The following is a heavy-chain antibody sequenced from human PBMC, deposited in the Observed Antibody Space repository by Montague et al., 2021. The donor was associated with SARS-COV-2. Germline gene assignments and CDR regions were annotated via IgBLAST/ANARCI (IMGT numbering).Heavy chain of an antibody. CDR2: ISYRGST. Sequence: TLSLTCTVYGDSISSGGYFWNWIRQHPEKGLEYIGYISYRGSTDYNPSVRSRVSISMDTSENQFSLKMNSVTAADTAVYYCAEWGRLGSSNPFEYWGQGVLVTVSS. V-gene: IGHV4-31*03. J-gene: IGHJ4*02. D-gene: IGHD4-11*01. CDR3: AEWGRLGSSNPFEY. CDR1: GDSISSGGYF.